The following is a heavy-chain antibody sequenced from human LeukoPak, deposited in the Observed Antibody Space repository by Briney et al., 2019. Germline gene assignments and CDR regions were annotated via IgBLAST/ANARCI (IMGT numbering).Heavy chain of an antibody. CDR1: GFTFSSYG. V-gene: IGHV3-30*03. D-gene: IGHD3-22*01. J-gene: IGHJ4*02. Sequence: GGSLRLSCAASGFTFSSYGMHWVRQAPGKGLEWVAVISYDGSNKYYADSVKGRFTISRDNSKNTLYLQMNSLRAEDTAVYYCARGSGYYFDYWGQGTLVTVSS. CDR3: ARGSGYYFDY. CDR2: ISYDGSNK.